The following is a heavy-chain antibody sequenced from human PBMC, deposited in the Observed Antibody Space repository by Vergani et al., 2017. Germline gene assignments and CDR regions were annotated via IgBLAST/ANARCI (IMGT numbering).Heavy chain of an antibody. CDR3: TTVSDYGDLYDY. Sequence: VQLVESGGGVVQPGGSLRLSCAASGFTFSSYGMHWVRQAPGKGLEWVAFIRYDGSNKYYADSVKGRFTISRDNSKNTLYLQMNSLKTEDTAVYYCTTVSDYGDLYDYWGQGTLVTVSS. J-gene: IGHJ4*02. V-gene: IGHV3-30*02. D-gene: IGHD4-17*01. CDR2: IRYDGSNK. CDR1: GFTFSSYG.